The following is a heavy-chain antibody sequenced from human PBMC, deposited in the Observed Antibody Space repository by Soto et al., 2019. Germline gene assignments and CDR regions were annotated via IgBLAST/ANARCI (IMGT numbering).Heavy chain of an antibody. CDR1: GFTFSSYA. CDR2: ISYDGSNK. J-gene: IGHJ4*02. D-gene: IGHD6-13*01. V-gene: IGHV3-30-3*01. CDR3: AREGIAAAGPTFDY. Sequence: PGGSRRLSCAASGFTFSSYAMHWVRQAPGKGLEWVAVISYDGSNKYYADSVKGRFTISRDNSKNTLYLQMNSLRAEDTAVYYCAREGIAAAGPTFDYWGQGTLVIVSS.